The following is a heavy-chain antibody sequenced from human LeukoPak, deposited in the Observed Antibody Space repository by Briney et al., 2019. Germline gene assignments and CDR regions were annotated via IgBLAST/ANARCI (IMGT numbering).Heavy chain of an antibody. J-gene: IGHJ6*01. CDR3: ARLIENYGMDV. CDR1: VGTFSSYA. CDR2: IIPIFGIA. Sequence: SVKVSCKASVGTFSSYAISWVRVAPGQGLEWMGRIIPIFGIANYAQKFQGRVTITADKSTSTAYMELSSLRSEDTAVYFCARLIENYGMDVWGQGTTVTVSS. V-gene: IGHV1-69*04.